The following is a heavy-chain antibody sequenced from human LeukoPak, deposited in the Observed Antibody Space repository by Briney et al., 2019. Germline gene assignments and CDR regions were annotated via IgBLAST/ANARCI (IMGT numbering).Heavy chain of an antibody. D-gene: IGHD3-22*01. Sequence: GASVKVSCKASGYTFTSYGISWVRQAPGQGLEWMGWISAYNGNTNYAQKLQGRVTMTTDTSTSTAYMELRSLTSDDTAVYYCARDPPTYYYDSSGYPFGAFDIWGQGTMVTVSS. CDR1: GYTFTSYG. CDR2: ISAYNGNT. CDR3: ARDPPTYYYDSSGYPFGAFDI. J-gene: IGHJ3*02. V-gene: IGHV1-18*01.